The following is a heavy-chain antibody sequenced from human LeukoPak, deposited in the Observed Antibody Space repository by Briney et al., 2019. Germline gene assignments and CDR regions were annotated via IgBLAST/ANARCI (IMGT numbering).Heavy chain of an antibody. V-gene: IGHV3-21*01. CDR3: ARRGAGSGWSIDY. CDR2: ISSSSYL. J-gene: IGHJ4*02. D-gene: IGHD6-19*01. Sequence: PGGSLRLSCAASGFTFSGYSFSWVRQAPGKGLEWVSSISSSSYLYYTDSVKGRFTFSRDNAKNSLYLQMNSLRAEDTAVYYCARRGAGSGWSIDYWGQGTLVTVSS. CDR1: GFTFSGYS.